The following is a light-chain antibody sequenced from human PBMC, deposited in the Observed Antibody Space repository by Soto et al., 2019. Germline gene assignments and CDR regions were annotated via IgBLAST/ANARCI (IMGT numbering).Light chain of an antibody. CDR2: EGS. J-gene: IGLJ2*01. CDR3: CSYAGSSTYVV. V-gene: IGLV2-23*01. Sequence: SVVTEPASVSGYTGQSITISCTGTSSDVGSYNLVSWYQQHPGKAPKLMIYEGSKRPSGVSNRFSGSKSGNTASLTISGLQAEDEADYYCCSYAGSSTYVVFGGGTQLTVL. CDR1: SSDVGSYNL.